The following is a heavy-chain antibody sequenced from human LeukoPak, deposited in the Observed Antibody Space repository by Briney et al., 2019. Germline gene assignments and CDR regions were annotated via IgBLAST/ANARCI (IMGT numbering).Heavy chain of an antibody. CDR2: INLSGVST. V-gene: IGHV1-46*01. J-gene: IGHJ4*02. CDR3: PRDIDYGEKSEDY. CDR1: GFTFINYY. Sequence: ASVKVSCKASGFTFINYYMHWVRQAPGQGLEWLGIINLSGVSTHYPQKFQDRVTMTRDTSTSTVYMELSSLRSEDTAVYYCPRDIDYGEKSEDYWGQGTLVTVSS. D-gene: IGHD4/OR15-4a*01.